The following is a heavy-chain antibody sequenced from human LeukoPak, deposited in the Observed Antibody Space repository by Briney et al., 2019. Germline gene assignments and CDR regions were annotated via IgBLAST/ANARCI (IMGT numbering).Heavy chain of an antibody. CDR1: GFTLSTYD. V-gene: IGHV3-13*01. D-gene: IGHD6-13*01. CDR2: IYRAGDT. CDR3: AKGTGRSSWYNIYFDY. Sequence: GGSLRLSCAASGFTLSTYDMHWVRQPTGEGLEWVSIIYRAGDTYYPGSVKGRFTISRDNAKNSLYLQMNSLRAEDTAVYYCAKGTGRSSWYNIYFDYWGQGTLVTVSS. J-gene: IGHJ4*02.